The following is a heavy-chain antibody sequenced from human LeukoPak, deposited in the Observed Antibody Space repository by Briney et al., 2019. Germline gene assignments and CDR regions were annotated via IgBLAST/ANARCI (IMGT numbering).Heavy chain of an antibody. CDR2: IYYSGST. CDR1: GGSISSGGYY. D-gene: IGHD2-21*02. V-gene: IGHV4-61*08. CDR3: ARSSKSPFGGDWILFDY. Sequence: SETLSLTCTVSGGSISSGGYYWSWIRQHPGKGLEWIGYIYYSGSTNYNPSLKSRVTISVDTSKNQFSLKLSSVTAADTAVYYCARSSKSPFGGDWILFDYWGQGTLVTVSS. J-gene: IGHJ4*02.